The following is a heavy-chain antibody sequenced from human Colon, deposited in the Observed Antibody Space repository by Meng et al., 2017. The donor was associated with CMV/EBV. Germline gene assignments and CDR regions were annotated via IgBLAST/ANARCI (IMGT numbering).Heavy chain of an antibody. CDR2: INHSGST. V-gene: IGHV4-34*01. J-gene: IGHJ4*02. CDR3: VRELDGGNPGGY. D-gene: IGHD4-23*01. Sequence: SETLSLTCAVYGGSFSGYYWSWIRQPPGKGLEWIGEINHSGSTNYNPSLKSRVTISVDTSKNQFSLKLSSVTDADTAVYYCVRELDGGNPGGYWGQGTLVTVSS. CDR1: GGSFSGYY.